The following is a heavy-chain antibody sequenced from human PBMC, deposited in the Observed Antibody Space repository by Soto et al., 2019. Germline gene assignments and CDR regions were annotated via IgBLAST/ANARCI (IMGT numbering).Heavy chain of an antibody. CDR1: GGSISSCTYS. CDR3: ARLGGYCTTSCYGYYDMDV. J-gene: IGHJ6*01. D-gene: IGHD2-8*01. Sequence: PSETLSLTSTVSGGSISSCTYSWGWIRQPPGKGLEWIGTFYYSGSTYYNPSLKSRVTISVDTSKNQFSLKVSSVTAADTAVYYCARLGGYCTTSCYGYYDMDVWGQGTTVT. CDR2: FYYSGST. V-gene: IGHV4-39*01.